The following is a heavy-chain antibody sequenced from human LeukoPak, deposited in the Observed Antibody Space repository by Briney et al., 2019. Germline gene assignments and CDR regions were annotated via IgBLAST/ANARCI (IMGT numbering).Heavy chain of an antibody. CDR3: AKDANEYRENDS. CDR2: ISGSGGST. D-gene: IGHD2-8*01. CDR1: GFTFSSYA. V-gene: IGHV3-23*01. Sequence: GGSLRLSCAASGFTFSSYAMSWVRQAPGKGLEWVSVISGSGGSTYYADSVKGRFTISRDNSKNTLYLQMSSLRAEDTAVYYCAKDANEYRENDSWGQGTLVTVSS. J-gene: IGHJ4*02.